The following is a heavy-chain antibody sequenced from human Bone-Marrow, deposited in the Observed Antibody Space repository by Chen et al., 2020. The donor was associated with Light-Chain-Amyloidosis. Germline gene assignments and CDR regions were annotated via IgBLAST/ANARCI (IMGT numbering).Heavy chain of an antibody. V-gene: IGHV3-9*01. CDR1: GSTFHDHA. J-gene: IGHJ4*02. D-gene: IGHD3-10*01. CDR2: ISWNSGSI. CDR3: TKDISPGGADY. Sequence: EVQLVESGGGLVQPGRSLRLYCAASGSTFHDHAMHWVRQAPGKGLEWVSGISWNSGSIGYADSVKGRFTISRDNAKNSLYLQMNSLRPEDTAFYYCTKDISPGGADYWGQGTLVIVSS.